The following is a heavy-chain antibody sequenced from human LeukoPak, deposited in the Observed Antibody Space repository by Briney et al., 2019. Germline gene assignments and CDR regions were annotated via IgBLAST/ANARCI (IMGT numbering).Heavy chain of an antibody. Sequence: PGGSLRLSCAASGFTVSSNYMSWVRQAPGKGLEWVSVIYSGGSTYYADSVKGRFTISRDNSKNTLYLQMNSLRAEDTAVYYCARVARIAAAGDYFDYWGQGTLVTVSS. CDR1: GFTVSSNY. V-gene: IGHV3-66*01. D-gene: IGHD6-13*01. CDR3: ARVARIAAAGDYFDY. CDR2: IYSGGST. J-gene: IGHJ4*02.